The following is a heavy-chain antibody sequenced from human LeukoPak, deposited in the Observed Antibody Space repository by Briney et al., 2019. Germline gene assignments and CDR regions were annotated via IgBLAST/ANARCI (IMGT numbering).Heavy chain of an antibody. J-gene: IGHJ6*02. CDR1: GFTFSSYA. CDR3: ARDGSYRSMDV. CDR2: ISYDGSNE. Sequence: GGSLRLSCAASGFTFSSYALSWVRQAPGKGLEWVALISYDGSNEFYADSVQGRFTTARDNSKNTLYLQMNSLRTEDTALYYCARDGSYRSMDVWGQGTTVTVSS. D-gene: IGHD3-10*01. V-gene: IGHV3-30-3*01.